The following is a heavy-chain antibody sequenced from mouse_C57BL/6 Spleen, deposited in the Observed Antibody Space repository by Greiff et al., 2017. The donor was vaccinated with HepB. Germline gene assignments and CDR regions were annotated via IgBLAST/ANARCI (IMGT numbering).Heavy chain of an antibody. Sequence: EVQLQQSGPGLVKPSQSLSLTCSVTGYSITSGYYWNWIRQFPGNKLEWMGYISYDGSNNYNPSLKNRISITRDTSKNQFFLKLNSVTTEDTATYYCARDDGYYPPWFAYWGQGTLVTVSA. CDR1: GYSITSGYY. V-gene: IGHV3-6*01. J-gene: IGHJ3*01. D-gene: IGHD2-3*01. CDR3: ARDDGYYPPWFAY. CDR2: ISYDGSN.